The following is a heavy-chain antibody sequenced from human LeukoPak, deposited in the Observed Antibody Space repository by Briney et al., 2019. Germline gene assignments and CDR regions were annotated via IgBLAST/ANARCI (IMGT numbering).Heavy chain of an antibody. V-gene: IGHV3-48*04. J-gene: IGHJ4*02. CDR1: GFTFSSYS. CDR2: ISSSSSTI. CDR3: ARAYGDYIPKPLDY. D-gene: IGHD4-17*01. Sequence: GGSLRLSCAASGFTFSSYSMNWVRQAPGKGLEWVSYISSSSSTIYYADSVKGRFTISRDNAKNSLYLQMNSLRAEDTAVYYCARAYGDYIPKPLDYWGQGTLVTVSS.